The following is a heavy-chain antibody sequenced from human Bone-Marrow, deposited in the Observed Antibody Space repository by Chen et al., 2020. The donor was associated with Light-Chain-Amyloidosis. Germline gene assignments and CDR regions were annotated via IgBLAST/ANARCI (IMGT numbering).Heavy chain of an antibody. J-gene: IGHJ5*02. CDR3: ATERGAGGWFDP. Sequence: VKXPGASVKVSCKASGYTFTSYTIHWVRQAPGQGLEWMGYINTGNGNTRYSQKFQGRVSVTXXTSAXXXXXXXXXXTXEDTAMYYCATERGAGGWFDPWGQGTLVTVSS. V-gene: IGHV1-3*04. CDR2: INTGNGNT. D-gene: IGHD1-26*01. CDR1: GYTFTSYT.